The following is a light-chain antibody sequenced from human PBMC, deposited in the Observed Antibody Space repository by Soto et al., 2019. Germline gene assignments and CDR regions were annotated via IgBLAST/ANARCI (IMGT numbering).Light chain of an antibody. CDR2: DAS. CDR1: QHISSW. V-gene: IGKV1-5*01. CDR3: QQYNSYSPWT. Sequence: DIQITQSLSTLSAYVGDRVTITYRARQHISSWLAWYQQKPGKAPKLLIYDASRLESGVPSRFSGSGSGTEITITISSLQPDDFATYYCQQYNSYSPWTFGQGTKVDI. J-gene: IGKJ1*01.